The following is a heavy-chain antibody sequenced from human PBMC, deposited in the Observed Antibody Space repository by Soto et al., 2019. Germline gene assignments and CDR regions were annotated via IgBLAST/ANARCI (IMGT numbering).Heavy chain of an antibody. CDR3: ALSAGGGDYVHAFAI. D-gene: IGHD4-17*01. Sequence: QITLKESGPTLVNPTQTLTLTCAFSGFSLSTSGVGVGWIRQPPGKALEWLALIYWDDDARYSPSLKRRHTITQDPSRYRVGLTMTNMDPVDRATYYCALSAGGGDYVHAFAIWGRGTMVTVTS. J-gene: IGHJ3*02. V-gene: IGHV2-5*02. CDR1: GFSLSTSGVG. CDR2: IYWDDDA.